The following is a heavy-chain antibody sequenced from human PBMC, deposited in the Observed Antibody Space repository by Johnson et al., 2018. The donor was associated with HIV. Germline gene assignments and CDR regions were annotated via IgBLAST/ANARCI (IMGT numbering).Heavy chain of an antibody. CDR1: GFSVSGNY. CDR3: AREKLRYSRPSKHDAFDI. J-gene: IGHJ3*02. Sequence: MLLVESGGGLVQPGGSLRLSCAVSGFSVSGNYMTWVRQAPGKGLEWVSAISGSGGSTYYADSVKGRFTISSDNSKNTLYLQMNSLRAEDTAVYYCAREKLRYSRPSKHDAFDIWGQGTMVTVSS. D-gene: IGHD6-13*01. CDR2: ISGSGGST. V-gene: IGHV3-23*04.